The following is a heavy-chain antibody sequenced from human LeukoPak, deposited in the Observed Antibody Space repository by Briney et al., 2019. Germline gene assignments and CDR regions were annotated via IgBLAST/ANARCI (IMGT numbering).Heavy chain of an antibody. CDR3: ARGARYCSSTSCFRYYFDY. D-gene: IGHD2-2*01. J-gene: IGHJ4*02. V-gene: IGHV4-59*01. Sequence: SETLSLTCTVSGGSISSYYWTWIRQPPGEGLEWIGYIYYSGSTNYNPSLKSRATISLDTSKNHFSLNLSSVTAADTAVCYCARGARYCSSTSCFRYYFDYWGQGTLVTVSS. CDR1: GGSISSYY. CDR2: IYYSGST.